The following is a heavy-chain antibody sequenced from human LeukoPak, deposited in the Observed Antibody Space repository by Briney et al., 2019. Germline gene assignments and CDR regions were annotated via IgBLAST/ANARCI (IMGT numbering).Heavy chain of an antibody. D-gene: IGHD2-15*01. Sequence: SETLSLTCTVSGGAISSDYWSWIRQPPGKGLEWIGYIYYSGSTNYNPSLKSRVTISVDTSKNQFSLRLSSVTAADTAVYYCAHFGCSGGSCYRDAFDIWGQGTMVTVSS. CDR2: IYYSGST. CDR3: AHFGCSGGSCYRDAFDI. J-gene: IGHJ3*02. V-gene: IGHV4-59*01. CDR1: GGAISSDY.